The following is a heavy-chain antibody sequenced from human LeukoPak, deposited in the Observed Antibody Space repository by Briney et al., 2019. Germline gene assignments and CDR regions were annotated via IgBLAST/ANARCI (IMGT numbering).Heavy chain of an antibody. J-gene: IGHJ5*02. D-gene: IGHD2-2*01. CDR2: IYHSGNT. Sequence: SETLSLTCTVSGCSISSGGYYWSWIRQLPGKGLEWIGYIYHSGNTVYKPSLRGRVSMSVDTSKNQFSLKLSSVTAADTGAYYCVRVGDCTSAACHDTRFDPWGQGTLVTVSS. V-gene: IGHV4-31*03. CDR1: GCSISSGGYY. CDR3: VRVGDCTSAACHDTRFDP.